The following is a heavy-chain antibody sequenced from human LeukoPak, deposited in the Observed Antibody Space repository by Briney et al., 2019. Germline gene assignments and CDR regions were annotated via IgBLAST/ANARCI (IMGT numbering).Heavy chain of an antibody. CDR2: IIPILGIA. CDR1: GGTFSSYA. CDR3: ASEVEMATNTGDY. J-gene: IGHJ4*02. D-gene: IGHD5-24*01. Sequence: GASVKVSCKASGGTFSSYAISWVRQAPGQGLEWMGRIIPILGIANHAQKFQGRVTITADKSTSTAYMELSSLRSEDTAVYYCASEVEMATNTGDYWGQGTLVTVSS. V-gene: IGHV1-69*04.